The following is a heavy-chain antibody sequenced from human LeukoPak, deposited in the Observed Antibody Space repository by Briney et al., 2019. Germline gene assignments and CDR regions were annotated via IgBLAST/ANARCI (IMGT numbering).Heavy chain of an antibody. CDR1: GYTFTSYY. J-gene: IGHJ3*02. CDR2: INPSGGST. V-gene: IGHV1-46*01. CDR3: ARVVPAAQGGKDAFDI. Sequence: AASVKVSCKASGYTFTSYYMHWVRQAPGQGLEWMGIINPSGGSTSYAQKFQGRVTMTRDMSTSTVYMELSSLRSEDTAVYYCARVVPAAQGGKDAFDIWGQGTMVTVSS. D-gene: IGHD2-2*01.